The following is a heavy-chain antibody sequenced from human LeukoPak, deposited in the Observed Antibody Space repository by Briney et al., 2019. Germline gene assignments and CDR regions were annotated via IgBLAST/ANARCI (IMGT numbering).Heavy chain of an antibody. Sequence: PSETLSLTCAVYGGSFSGYYWSWIRQPPGNGLEWIGEINHSGSTNYNPSLKSRVTISVDTSKNQFSLKLSSVTAADTAVYYCASRKLGNDYWGQGTLVTVSS. CDR1: GGSFSGYY. CDR2: INHSGST. J-gene: IGHJ4*02. CDR3: ASRKLGNDY. D-gene: IGHD7-27*01. V-gene: IGHV4-34*01.